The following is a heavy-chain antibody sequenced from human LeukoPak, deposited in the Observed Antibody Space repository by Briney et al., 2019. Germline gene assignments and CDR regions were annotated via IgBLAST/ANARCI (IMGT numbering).Heavy chain of an antibody. CDR1: GGSISSYY. CDR2: IYYSGST. D-gene: IGHD3-22*01. J-gene: IGHJ4*02. CDR3: ARDLTHRRNYDNSGYQIDPAF. V-gene: IGHV4-59*01. Sequence: PSETLSLTCTVSGGSISSYYWSWIRQPPGKGLEWIGYIYYSGSTNYNPSLKSRVTISVDTSKNQFSLKLSSVTAADTAVYYCARDLTHRRNYDNSGYQIDPAFWGQGTLVTVSS.